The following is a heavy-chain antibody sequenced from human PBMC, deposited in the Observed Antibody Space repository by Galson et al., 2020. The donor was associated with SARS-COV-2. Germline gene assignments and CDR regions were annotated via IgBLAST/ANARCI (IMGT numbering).Heavy chain of an antibody. D-gene: IGHD6-19*01. CDR1: GGSISSGSYY. J-gene: IGHJ5*02. V-gene: IGHV4-61*02. CDR3: ARDRGAVAFVGFDP. CDR2: IYTSGST. Sequence: SETLSLTCTVSGGSISSGSYYWSWIRQPAGKGLEWIGRIYTSGSTNYNPSLKSRVTISVDTSKNQFSLKLSSVTAADTAVYYCARDRGAVAFVGFDPWGQGTLVTVSS.